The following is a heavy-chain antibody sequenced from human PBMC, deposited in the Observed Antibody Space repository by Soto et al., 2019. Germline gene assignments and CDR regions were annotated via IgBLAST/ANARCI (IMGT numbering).Heavy chain of an antibody. Sequence: ASVKVSCKASGFTFTSSALQWVRQARGQRLEWIGWIVVGSGNTNYAQKFQERVTITRDMSTSTAYMELSSLRSEGTAVYYCAADIMVRGVIILDYWGQGTLVTVSS. CDR1: GFTFTSSA. CDR3: AADIMVRGVIILDY. J-gene: IGHJ4*02. V-gene: IGHV1-58*01. CDR2: IVVGSGNT. D-gene: IGHD3-10*01.